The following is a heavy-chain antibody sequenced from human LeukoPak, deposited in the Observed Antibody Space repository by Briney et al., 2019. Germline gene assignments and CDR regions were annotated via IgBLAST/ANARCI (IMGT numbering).Heavy chain of an antibody. CDR2: IYPADSGT. CDR3: ARQRIAGYYFDY. CDR1: GYSFTTSW. Sequence: GESLQISCRTSGYSFTTSWIGWLRQRPGKGLECMAIIYPADSGTKYSPSLQDQVTISVDKSISTAYLQWSSLKASDSAMYYCARQRIAGYYFDYWGQGTLVTVSS. D-gene: IGHD6-13*01. V-gene: IGHV5-51*01. J-gene: IGHJ4*02.